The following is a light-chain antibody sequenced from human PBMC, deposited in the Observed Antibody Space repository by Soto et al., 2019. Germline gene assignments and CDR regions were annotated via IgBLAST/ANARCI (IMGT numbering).Light chain of an antibody. J-gene: IGLJ1*01. CDR1: TSDLGHYNY. CDR3: KSYAGSNTYV. CDR2: EVV. Sequence: QSALTQPASVSGSPGQSITISCTGTTSDLGHYNYVSWYQKHPGTAPRLMIYEVVQRPSGVPDRFSGSKSGNTASLTVSGLQAADEADYFCKSYAGSNTYVFGSGTKLTVL. V-gene: IGLV2-8*01.